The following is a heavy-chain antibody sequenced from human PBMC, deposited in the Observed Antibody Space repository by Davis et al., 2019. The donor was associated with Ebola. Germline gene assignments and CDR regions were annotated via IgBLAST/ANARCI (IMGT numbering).Heavy chain of an antibody. CDR3: ASLRRTITGMDDAFDI. CDR2: IYTGDSDT. V-gene: IGHV5-51*01. D-gene: IGHD2-8*02. Sequence: GESLKISCKDSGNSFTSHWIGCVRQMPGKGLEWIGIIYTGDSDTRYSPSFRGQVTISADKSIKTAFLQWSSLKASDTAMYYCASLRRTITGMDDAFDIWGQGTMVTVSS. J-gene: IGHJ3*02. CDR1: GNSFTSHW.